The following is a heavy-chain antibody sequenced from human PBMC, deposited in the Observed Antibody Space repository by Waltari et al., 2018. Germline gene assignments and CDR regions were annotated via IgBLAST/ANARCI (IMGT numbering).Heavy chain of an antibody. CDR3: ASRPGPIAVAGTRRTDY. CDR2: INHSGST. CDR1: GGSFSGYY. V-gene: IGHV4-34*01. J-gene: IGHJ4*02. D-gene: IGHD6-19*01. Sequence: QVQLQQWGAGLLKPSETLSLTCAVYGGSFSGYYWSWLPQPPGKGLGWIGEINHSGSTNYNPSLKSRVTISVDTSKNQFSLKLSSVTAAYTAVYYCASRPGPIAVAGTRRTDYWGQGTLVTVSS.